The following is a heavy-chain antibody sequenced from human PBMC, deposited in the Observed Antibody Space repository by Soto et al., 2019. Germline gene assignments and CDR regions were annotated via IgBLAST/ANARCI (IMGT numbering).Heavy chain of an antibody. D-gene: IGHD5-12*01. CDR2: IIPIFGTA. Sequence: SVKVSCKSSGGTVSSYAISWVRQAPGQGLEWMGGIIPIFGTANYAQKFQGRVTITADESTSTAYMELSSLRSEDTAVYYCATHSTASYHYSRGPPEFAIWGHGT. CDR1: GGTVSSYA. V-gene: IGHV1-69*13. CDR3: ATHSTASYHYSRGPPEFAI. J-gene: IGHJ3*02.